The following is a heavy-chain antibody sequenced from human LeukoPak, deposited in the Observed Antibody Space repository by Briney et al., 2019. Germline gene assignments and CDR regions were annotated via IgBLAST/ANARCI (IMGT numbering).Heavy chain of an antibody. J-gene: IGHJ4*02. D-gene: IGHD6-13*01. CDR1: GGSISSGSYY. CDR3: AREVEGYSSSWVDY. Sequence: SETLSLTCTVSGGSISSGSYYWSWIRQPAGKGLEWIGRIYTSGSTNYNPSLKSRVTISVDTSKNQFSLKLSSVTAADTAVYYCAREVEGYSSSWVDYWGQGTLVTVSS. CDR2: IYTSGST. V-gene: IGHV4-61*02.